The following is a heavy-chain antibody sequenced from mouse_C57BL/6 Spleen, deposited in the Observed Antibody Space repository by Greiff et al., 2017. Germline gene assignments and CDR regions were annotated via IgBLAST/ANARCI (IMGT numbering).Heavy chain of an antibody. Sequence: EVQLQQSGPELVKPGASVKMSCKASGYTFTDYNMHWVKQSHGKSLEWIGYINPNNGGTSYNQKFKGKATLTVNKSSSTAYMELRSLTSEDSAVYYCATTVVEDWYFDVWGTGTTVTVSS. V-gene: IGHV1-22*01. CDR2: INPNNGGT. CDR3: ATTVVEDWYFDV. J-gene: IGHJ1*03. D-gene: IGHD1-1*01. CDR1: GYTFTDYN.